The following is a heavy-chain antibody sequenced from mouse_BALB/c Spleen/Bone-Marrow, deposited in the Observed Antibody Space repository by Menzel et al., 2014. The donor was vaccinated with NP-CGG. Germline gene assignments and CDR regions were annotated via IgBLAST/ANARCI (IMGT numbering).Heavy chain of an antibody. D-gene: IGHD2-2*01. J-gene: IGHJ2*01. CDR1: GSTFPDYW. CDR2: IDTSDSYT. V-gene: IGHV1-69*01. CDR3: AREGYGYQYFDY. Sequence: QVQLQQSGAELVMPGASVKMSCKASGSTFPDYWLHWVKQSPEQGLEWIGAIDTSDSYTSYNQKFKGKATLTVDESSSTAYMQLSSLTSEDSAVYYCAREGYGYQYFDYWGQGTTLTVSS.